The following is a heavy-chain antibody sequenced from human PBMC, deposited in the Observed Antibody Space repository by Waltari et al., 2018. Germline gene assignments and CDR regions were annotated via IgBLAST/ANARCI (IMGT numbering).Heavy chain of an antibody. CDR3: ARGRQLVQYNYYYYYMDV. CDR2: INHSGST. Sequence: QVQLQQWGAGLLKPSETLSLTCAVYGGSFSGYYWSWIRQPPGKGLEWIGEINHSGSTHYNPPLMSRVTISVDTSKNQFSLKLSSVTAADTAVYYCARGRQLVQYNYYYYYMDVWGKGTTVTVSS. D-gene: IGHD6-13*01. V-gene: IGHV4-34*01. CDR1: GGSFSGYY. J-gene: IGHJ6*03.